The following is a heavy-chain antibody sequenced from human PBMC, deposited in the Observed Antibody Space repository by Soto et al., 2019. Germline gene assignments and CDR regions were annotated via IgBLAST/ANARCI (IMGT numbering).Heavy chain of an antibody. D-gene: IGHD2-15*01. CDR3: ARSQGGSSSLDIYYYYYSGMDV. CDR2: VIPIFGTP. Sequence: QVQLVQSGAEVKKPGSSVKVSCKAPGGTFSTYAISWVRQAPGQGLEWMGGVIPIFGTPKYAQKFQGSVTITTDESTSAGYTELRSLRSEDTAVYYCARSQGGSSSLDIYYYYYSGMDVWGQGATVSGSS. J-gene: IGHJ6*02. CDR1: GGTFSTYA. V-gene: IGHV1-69*01.